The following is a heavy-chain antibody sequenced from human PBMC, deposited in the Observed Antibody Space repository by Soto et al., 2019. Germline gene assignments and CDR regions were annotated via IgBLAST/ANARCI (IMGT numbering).Heavy chain of an antibody. CDR3: ARDHPHSYGVYYFDY. V-gene: IGHV4-59*01. D-gene: IGHD5-18*01. CDR2: IYSSGST. CDR1: GGSISNYY. Sequence: HSETLSITCTVSGGSISNYYCNWIRQSPGKGLEWIGYIYSSGSTHYNPSLQNRVTISIDTSKNQVSLKVNSVTAADTAVYYCARDHPHSYGVYYFDYWGQGTPVTVSS. J-gene: IGHJ4*02.